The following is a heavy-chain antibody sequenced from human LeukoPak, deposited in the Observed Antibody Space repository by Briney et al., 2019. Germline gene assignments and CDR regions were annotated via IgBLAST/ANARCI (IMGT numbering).Heavy chain of an antibody. Sequence: PGGSLRLSCAASGFTFSSYAMNWVRQAPGKGLEWVSAIGDIGGTFYADSVKGRFTISRDNSKNTVYLQMNSLGAEDTAVYYCAKLVASGTSRNFDYWGQGTPVTVSS. CDR2: IGDIGGT. CDR1: GFTFSSYA. J-gene: IGHJ4*02. V-gene: IGHV3-23*01. D-gene: IGHD6-13*01. CDR3: AKLVASGTSRNFDY.